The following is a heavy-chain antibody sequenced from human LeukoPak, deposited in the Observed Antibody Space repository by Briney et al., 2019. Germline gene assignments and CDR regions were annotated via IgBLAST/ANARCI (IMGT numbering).Heavy chain of an antibody. CDR1: GLTFSNFW. Sequence: DPGGSLRVSCAPSGLTFSNFWMTWVRQAPGKRLEWVANIKQDGSEKYYLDSVKGRFTISRDNAKNSLYLQMNSLRAEDTAVYYCAREIGGASAYWGQGTLVTVSS. CDR2: IKQDGSEK. D-gene: IGHD1-26*01. J-gene: IGHJ4*02. CDR3: AREIGGASAY. V-gene: IGHV3-7*01.